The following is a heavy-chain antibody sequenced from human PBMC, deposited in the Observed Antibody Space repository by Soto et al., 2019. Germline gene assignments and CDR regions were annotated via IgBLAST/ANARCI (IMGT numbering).Heavy chain of an antibody. D-gene: IGHD4-17*01. CDR1: GFSFSNYA. CDR2: FSAGGRA. CDR3: ARESMPEHYGDTLFDY. Sequence: EVQLLESGGGLVQPGGSLRLSCEASGFSFSNYALSWVRQSPGKGLEWVSTFSAGGRAYYADSVKGRFTIAKDTSKNTLHLQASSRRAEATAVYYCARESMPEHYGDTLFDYWGQGTRVTVSS. J-gene: IGHJ4*02. V-gene: IGHV3-23*01.